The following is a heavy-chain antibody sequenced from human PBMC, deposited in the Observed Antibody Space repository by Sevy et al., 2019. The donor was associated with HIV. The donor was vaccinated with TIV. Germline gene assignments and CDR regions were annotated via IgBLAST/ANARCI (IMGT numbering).Heavy chain of an antibody. CDR2: IFPHDSDP. D-gene: IGHD3-22*01. CDR1: GYSFTSHW. J-gene: IGHJ4*01. Sequence: GEALKISCQGSGYSFTSHWIAWVRQMPGKGLEWMGIIFPHDSDPRYSPSFQGQVTFSADKSIFTAYLQWSSLRASDTAIYYCATSRSGYFDGSGYYIYWGQGTQVTVSS. CDR3: ATSRSGYFDGSGYYIY. V-gene: IGHV5-51*01.